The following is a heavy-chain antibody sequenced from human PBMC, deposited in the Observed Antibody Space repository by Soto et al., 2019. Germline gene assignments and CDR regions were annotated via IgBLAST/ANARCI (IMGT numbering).Heavy chain of an antibody. CDR3: AKAANKAAAGPYYYYYMDV. CDR2: ISYDGSNK. Sequence: GGSLRLSCAASGFTFSSYGMHWVRQAPGKGLEWVAVISYDGSNKYYADSVKGRFTISRDNSKNTLYLQMNSLRAEDTAVYYCAKAANKAAAGPYYYYYMDVWGKGTTVTVSS. CDR1: GFTFSSYG. D-gene: IGHD6-13*01. J-gene: IGHJ6*03. V-gene: IGHV3-30*18.